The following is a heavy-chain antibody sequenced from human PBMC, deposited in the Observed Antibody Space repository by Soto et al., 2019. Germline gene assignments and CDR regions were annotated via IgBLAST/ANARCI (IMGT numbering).Heavy chain of an antibody. V-gene: IGHV3-23*01. CDR1: GFTFSTYA. CDR2: MSGSGGRT. Sequence: EVQLLESGGVLVQPGGSLRLSCAASGFTFSTYAMTWVRQAPGKGLEWVSSMSGSGGRTYYADSVKGRFTISRDNSKNTPYLQTNSLRAEDTAVYYCAKAGDYHGSESYFPLDYWGQGTLVPVSS. CDR3: AKAGDYHGSESYFPLDY. D-gene: IGHD3-10*01. J-gene: IGHJ4*02.